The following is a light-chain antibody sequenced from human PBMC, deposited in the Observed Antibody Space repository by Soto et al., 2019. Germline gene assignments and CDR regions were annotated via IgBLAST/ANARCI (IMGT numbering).Light chain of an antibody. CDR3: QQYNSYWT. Sequence: DIQMTQSPSTLSASVGDRDTITCRASQSISSWLAWYQQKPGKAPNLLIYKASTLESGVPSRFSGSGSGTEFTLTISSLQPDDFATYYCQQYNSYWTFGQGTKVEIK. J-gene: IGKJ1*01. CDR1: QSISSW. V-gene: IGKV1-5*03. CDR2: KAS.